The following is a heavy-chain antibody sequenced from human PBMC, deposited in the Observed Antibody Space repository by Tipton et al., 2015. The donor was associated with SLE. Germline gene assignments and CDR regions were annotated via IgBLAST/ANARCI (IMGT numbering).Heavy chain of an antibody. J-gene: IGHJ5*02. D-gene: IGHD6-25*01. V-gene: IGHV4-38-2*02. CDR3: ARRRAATGLFSERGWFDP. Sequence: TLSLTCTVSGYSISKGYYWGWIRQPPGKGLEWIGSIYHTGSIFHNPSLKSRVTISVDTSKNQFSLRLSSVTAADTAVYYCARRRAATGLFSERGWFDPWGQGALVTVSS. CDR1: GYSISKGYY. CDR2: IYHTGSI.